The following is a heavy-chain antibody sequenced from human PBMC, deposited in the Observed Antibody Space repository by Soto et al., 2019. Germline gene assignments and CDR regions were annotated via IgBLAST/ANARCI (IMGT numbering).Heavy chain of an antibody. J-gene: IGHJ3*02. V-gene: IGHV4-31*03. Sequence: PSETLSLTCTVSGGSISSGGYYWSWIRQHPGKGLEWIGYIYYSGSTYYNPSLKSRVTISADTSKNQFSLKLSSVTAADTAVYYCAREPITMIVHKKSFDIWGQGTMVT. D-gene: IGHD3-22*01. CDR3: AREPITMIVHKKSFDI. CDR1: GGSISSGGYY. CDR2: IYYSGST.